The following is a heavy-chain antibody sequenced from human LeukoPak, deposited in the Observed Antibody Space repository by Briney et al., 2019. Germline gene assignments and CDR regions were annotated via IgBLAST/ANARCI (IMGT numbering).Heavy chain of an antibody. V-gene: IGHV3-30*02. Sequence: GGSLRLSCAASGFTVSSNYMSWVRQAPGKGLEWVALIRYDGSNKYYADSVKGRFTISRDNSKNTLYLQMNSLRAEDTAVYYCAKDMGQYDSWSGQNYYYYMDVWGKGTTVTV. CDR2: IRYDGSNK. J-gene: IGHJ6*03. CDR3: AKDMGQYDSWSGQNYYYYMDV. CDR1: GFTVSSNY. D-gene: IGHD3-3*01.